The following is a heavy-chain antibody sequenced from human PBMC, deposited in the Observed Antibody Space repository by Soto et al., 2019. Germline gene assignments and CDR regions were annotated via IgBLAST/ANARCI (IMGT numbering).Heavy chain of an antibody. J-gene: IGHJ4*02. D-gene: IGHD3-22*01. CDR1: GFICSSYG. CDR2: ITNNGDST. Sequence: GSLRLSGVGSGFICSSYGMSWVRQAPGKGLEWASTITNNGDSTYYADSVKGRFTVSRDLSTLYLQMNSLRAEDTAVYYCAKASGDQWLLPLFDSWGQGTLVTVSS. V-gene: IGHV3-23*01. CDR3: AKASGDQWLLPLFDS.